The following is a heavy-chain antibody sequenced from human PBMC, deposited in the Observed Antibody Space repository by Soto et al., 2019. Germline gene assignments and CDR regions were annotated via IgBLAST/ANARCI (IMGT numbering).Heavy chain of an antibody. CDR2: IYYSGST. D-gene: IGHD1-1*01. CDR1: GGSVSSGSYY. V-gene: IGHV4-61*01. J-gene: IGHJ4*02. CDR3: ARERPGELEVRGEYFDD. Sequence: SQSLSLTCTVSGGSVSSGSYYCSWIRQHPGKGLEWFGYIYYSGSTNYNSCLKSRVTMSVNTSKNQFSLTLSYVTAAGMAVYYCARERPGELEVRGEYFDDWGQGTPVTVAS.